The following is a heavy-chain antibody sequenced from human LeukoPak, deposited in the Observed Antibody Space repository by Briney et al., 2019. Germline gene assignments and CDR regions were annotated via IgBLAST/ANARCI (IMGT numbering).Heavy chain of an antibody. CDR2: ISYDGSNK. V-gene: IGHV3-30-3*01. CDR3: ASLLHRGYYFDY. J-gene: IGHJ4*02. CDR1: GFTFSSYA. D-gene: IGHD3-10*01. Sequence: GGSLRLYCAASGFTFSSYAMHWVRQAPGKGLEWVAVISYDGSNKYYADSVKGRFTISRDNSKNTLYLQMNSLRAEDTAVYYCASLLHRGYYFDYWGQGTLVTVSS.